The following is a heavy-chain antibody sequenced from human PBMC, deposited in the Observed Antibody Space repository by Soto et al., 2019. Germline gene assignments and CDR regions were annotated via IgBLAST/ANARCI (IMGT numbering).Heavy chain of an antibody. V-gene: IGHV3-30*18. CDR1: GFTFSSYG. J-gene: IGHJ4*02. Sequence: GGSLRLSCEASGFTFSSYGMHWVRQAPGKGLEWVAVISYDGGNKYYAESVKGRFTISRDNSKNTLYLQMNSLRAEDTAVYYCAKGYSNPNYWGQGTLVTVSS. D-gene: IGHD4-4*01. CDR2: ISYDGGNK. CDR3: AKGYSNPNY.